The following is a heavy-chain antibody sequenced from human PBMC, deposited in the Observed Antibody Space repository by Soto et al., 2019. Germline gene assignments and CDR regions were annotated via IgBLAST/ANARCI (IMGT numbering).Heavy chain of an antibody. CDR2: IFHSGSA. J-gene: IGHJ6*02. CDR1: GASISSSAYY. D-gene: IGHD3-10*02. CDR3: ARYTFGHDREYHYAMDV. Sequence: PSETLSLTCTVSGASISSSAYYWSWVRQPPGKGLEWIGYIFHSGSAYYNPSLKSRVTISVDTSKNQFSLKLTSVTAADAAVFYCARYTFGHDREYHYAMDVWGQGTTVT. V-gene: IGHV4-30-4*01.